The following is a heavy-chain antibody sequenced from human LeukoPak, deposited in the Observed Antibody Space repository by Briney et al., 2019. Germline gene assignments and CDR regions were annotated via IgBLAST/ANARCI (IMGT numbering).Heavy chain of an antibody. V-gene: IGHV1-8*01. D-gene: IGHD6-19*01. CDR2: MNPNTGNT. CDR3: AGPSRGVPSSGWTYYYGMDV. J-gene: IGHJ6*02. Sequence: ASVKVSCRASGYTFTSYDINWLRQATGQGLEWMGWMNPNTGNTDCTQNFQGRVTMTRNASTTTAYVELSSLRSEDTAVYYCAGPSRGVPSSGWTYYYGMDVWGQGTTVTVSS. CDR1: GYTFTSYD.